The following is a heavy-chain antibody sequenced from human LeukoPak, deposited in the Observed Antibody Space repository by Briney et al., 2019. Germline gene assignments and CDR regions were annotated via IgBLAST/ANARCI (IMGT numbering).Heavy chain of an antibody. J-gene: IGHJ4*02. D-gene: IGHD3-9*01. V-gene: IGHV1-2*02. CDR2: INPNSGGT. CDR3: ARGSRVRYFAPPTGY. Sequence: ASVKVSCKASGYTFTGYYMHWVRQAPGQGLEWMGWINPNSGGTNYAQKFQGRVTMTRDTSISTAYMELSRLRSDDTAVYYCARGSRVRYFAPPTGYWGQGTLVTVSS. CDR1: GYTFTGYY.